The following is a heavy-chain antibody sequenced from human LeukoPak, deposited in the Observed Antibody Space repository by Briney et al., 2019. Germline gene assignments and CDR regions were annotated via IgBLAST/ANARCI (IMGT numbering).Heavy chain of an antibody. Sequence: GSLRLSCAASGFTFSSYAMTWVRQAPGKGLEWVSAISASGGSTYYADSVKGRFTISRDNSKNTLYLQMNSLRAEDTAVYYCAKDPNFYYCMDVWGEGTTVTISS. CDR1: GFTFSSYA. J-gene: IGHJ6*03. CDR2: ISASGGST. CDR3: AKDPNFYYCMDV. V-gene: IGHV3-23*01.